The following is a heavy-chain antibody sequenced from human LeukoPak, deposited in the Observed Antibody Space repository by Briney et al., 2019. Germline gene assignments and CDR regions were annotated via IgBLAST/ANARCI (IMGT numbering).Heavy chain of an antibody. CDR1: GFTFINAW. V-gene: IGHV3-7*01. Sequence: GGSLRLSCAASGFTFINAWMTWVRQVPGKGLEWVANIKQDGSEKYYVDSVKGRFTISRDNAKNSLYLQMNSLRAEDTAVYYCARGRGFGEFWGQGTLVTVSS. D-gene: IGHD3-10*01. CDR3: ARGRGFGEF. J-gene: IGHJ4*02. CDR2: IKQDGSEK.